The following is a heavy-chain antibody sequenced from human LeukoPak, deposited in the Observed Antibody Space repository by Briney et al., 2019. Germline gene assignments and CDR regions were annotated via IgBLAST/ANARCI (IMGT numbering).Heavy chain of an antibody. D-gene: IGHD6-19*01. J-gene: IGHJ5*02. Sequence: SETLSLTCTVPGGSISNYYWSWIRQPPGKGLEWIGYIYYSGSTNYNPSLESRVTISVDTSKNQFSLKLTSVTAADTAVHYCARENGWYCGRTRSAENWFDPWGQGTLVTVSS. CDR2: IYYSGST. CDR1: GGSISNYY. V-gene: IGHV4-59*01. CDR3: ARENGWYCGRTRSAENWFDP.